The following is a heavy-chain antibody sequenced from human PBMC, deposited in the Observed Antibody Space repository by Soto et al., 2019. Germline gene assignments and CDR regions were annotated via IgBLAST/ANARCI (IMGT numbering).Heavy chain of an antibody. CDR1: GFSLSNSGVG. V-gene: IGHV2-5*02. D-gene: IGHD6-19*01. CDR2: IYWDGDE. CDR3: AHTGSIAVVAD. J-gene: IGHJ4*02. Sequence: QITLKESGPTLVKPRQTLTLTCTFSGFSLSNSGVGVAWIRRPPGKALEWLALIYWDGDERYSPSLKTRVTITKDTSKNQVVLTLTNMDPVDTATYYCAHTGSIAVVADWGQGTLVTVSS.